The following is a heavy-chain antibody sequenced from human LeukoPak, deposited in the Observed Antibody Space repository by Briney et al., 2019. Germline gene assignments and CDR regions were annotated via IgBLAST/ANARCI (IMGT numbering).Heavy chain of an antibody. CDR2: TYYSGST. J-gene: IGHJ4*02. CDR3: ASDTAAGTG. V-gene: IGHV4-31*03. CDR1: GGSITRGGYY. Sequence: PSQTLSLTCTVSGGSITRGGYYWSWIRQRPGKGLEWIGYTYYSGSTHYNPSLESRVSISVDTSKKQFSLNLSSVTAADTAVYYCASDTAAGTGWGQGTLVTVSS. D-gene: IGHD6-13*01.